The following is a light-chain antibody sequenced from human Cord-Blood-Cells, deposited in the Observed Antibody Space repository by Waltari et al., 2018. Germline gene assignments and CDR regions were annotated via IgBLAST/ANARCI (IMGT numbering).Light chain of an antibody. J-gene: IGKJ2*01. Sequence: DIVMTQSPDSLAVSLGARAPINCKSSQSVLYSSNNQNYLAWYQQKPGQPPKLLIYWASTRESGVPDRFSGSGSGTDFTLTSSSLQAEDVAVYYCQQYYSTPYTFGQGTKLEIK. CDR3: QQYYSTPYT. CDR2: WAS. CDR1: QSVLYSSNNQNY. V-gene: IGKV4-1*01.